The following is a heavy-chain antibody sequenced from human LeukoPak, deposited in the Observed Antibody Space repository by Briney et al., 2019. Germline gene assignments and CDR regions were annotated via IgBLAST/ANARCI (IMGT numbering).Heavy chain of an antibody. CDR3: ARRWNYGRNYYIDV. CDR2: INDSGRT. Sequence: SETVSLTCAVYGGSFSNYYWSWIRQPPGKGLEWIGEINDSGRTNYNPSLMSRVTISVDTSKNQFSLRLNSVTATDTAVYYCARRWNYGRNYYIDVWGKGATVSVSS. CDR1: GGSFSNYY. V-gene: IGHV4-34*01. D-gene: IGHD1-7*01. J-gene: IGHJ6*03.